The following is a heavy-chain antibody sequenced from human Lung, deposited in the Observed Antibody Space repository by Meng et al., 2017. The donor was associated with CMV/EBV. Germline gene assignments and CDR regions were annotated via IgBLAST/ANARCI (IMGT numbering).Heavy chain of an antibody. CDR2: ISSSSSYI. Sequence: GKSLKISCAASGFTFSSYSMNWVRQAPGKGLEWVSSISSSSSYIYYADSVKGRFTISRDNAKNSLYLQMNSLRAEDTAVYYCATSRGSGWYRIGWFDPWGQGTLVTVSS. D-gene: IGHD6-19*01. V-gene: IGHV3-21*01. CDR1: GFTFSSYS. J-gene: IGHJ5*02. CDR3: ATSRGSGWYRIGWFDP.